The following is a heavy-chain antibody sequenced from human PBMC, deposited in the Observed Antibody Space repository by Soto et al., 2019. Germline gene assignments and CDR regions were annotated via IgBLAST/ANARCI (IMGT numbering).Heavy chain of an antibody. CDR3: AKVPGCSGGSCYPPSYYYYGMDV. J-gene: IGHJ6*02. CDR2: ISYDGSNK. V-gene: IGHV3-30*18. D-gene: IGHD2-15*01. Sequence: GCSLRLSCAASGLTCSSYGMHWVRQAPGKGLEWVAGISYDGSNKYYADSVKGRFTISRDNSKNTLYLQMNSLRAEDTAVYYCAKVPGCSGGSCYPPSYYYYGMDVWGQGTTVTASS. CDR1: GLTCSSYG.